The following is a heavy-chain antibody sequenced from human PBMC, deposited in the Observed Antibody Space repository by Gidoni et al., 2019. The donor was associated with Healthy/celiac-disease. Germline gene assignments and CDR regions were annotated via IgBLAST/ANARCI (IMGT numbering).Heavy chain of an antibody. CDR1: GFTFSSYW. CDR3: ARFGGPVVVVAATLDYYYGMDV. CDR2: IKQDGSEK. D-gene: IGHD2-15*01. J-gene: IGHJ6*02. V-gene: IGHV3-7*01. Sequence: EVQLVESGGGLVQPGGSLRLSCAASGFTFSSYWLSWVRQAPGKGLEWVANIKQDGSEKYYVDSVKGRFTISRDNAKNSLYLQMNSLRAEDTAVYYCARFGGPVVVVAATLDYYYGMDVWGQGTTVTVSS.